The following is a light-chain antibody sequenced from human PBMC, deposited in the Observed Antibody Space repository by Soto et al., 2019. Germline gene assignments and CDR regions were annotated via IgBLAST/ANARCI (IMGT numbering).Light chain of an antibody. CDR3: CLYIGATTYV. J-gene: IGLJ1*01. CDR1: SSDVGYYQY. V-gene: IGLV2-8*01. CDR2: EVS. Sequence: QSALTQPPSASGSPGQSVTISCTGTSSDVGYYQYVSWYQQYPGKAPKLMIYEVSKRPSGVPDRFSGSKSGNTASLTVSGLQAEDEADYYCCLYIGATTYVFGTGTKLTVL.